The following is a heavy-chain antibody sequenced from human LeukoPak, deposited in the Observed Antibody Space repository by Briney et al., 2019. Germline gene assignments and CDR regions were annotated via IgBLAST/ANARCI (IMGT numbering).Heavy chain of an antibody. CDR1: GYTFTSYG. Sequence: GASVTVSCKASGYTFTSYGISWVRQAPGQGLEWMGWISAYNGNTNYAQKFQGRITMTTDTPTSTLYMEVRSLTSDDTAIYYCARDHGHKSVDYWGQGTLVTVSS. CDR3: ARDHGHKSVDY. D-gene: IGHD2-21*01. J-gene: IGHJ4*02. V-gene: IGHV1-18*01. CDR2: ISAYNGNT.